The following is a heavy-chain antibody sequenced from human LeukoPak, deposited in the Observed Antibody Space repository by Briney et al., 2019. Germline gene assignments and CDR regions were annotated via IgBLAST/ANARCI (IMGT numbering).Heavy chain of an antibody. J-gene: IGHJ4*02. CDR1: GFTFSGSA. D-gene: IGHD4-17*01. CDR2: IDKKDKGYATAT. V-gene: IGHV3-73*01. Sequence: PGGSLRLSCAASGFTFSGSAIHWVRQSSGKGLEWVGQIDKKDKGYATATAYAASVKGRFTISRDDSKNTAYLQMNSLKTEDTAVYYCTRQGDYGDYVLGYWGQGTLVTVSS. CDR3: TRQGDYGDYVLGY.